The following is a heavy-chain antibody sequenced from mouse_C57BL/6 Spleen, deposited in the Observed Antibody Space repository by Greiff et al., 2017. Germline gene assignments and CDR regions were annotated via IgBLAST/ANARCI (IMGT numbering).Heavy chain of an antibody. CDR2: IDPSDSYT. Sequence: VQLQQSGAELVKPGASVKLSCKASGYTFTSYWMQWVKQRPGQGLEWIGEIDPSDSYTNYNQKFKGKATLTVDTSSSTAYMQLSSLTSEDSAVYYCARRVLRYYFDYWGQGTTLTVSS. CDR3: ARRVLRYYFDY. CDR1: GYTFTSYW. V-gene: IGHV1-50*01. D-gene: IGHD1-1*01. J-gene: IGHJ2*01.